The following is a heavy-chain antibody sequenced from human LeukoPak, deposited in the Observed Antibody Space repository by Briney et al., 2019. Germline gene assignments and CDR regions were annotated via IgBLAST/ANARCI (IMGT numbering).Heavy chain of an antibody. CDR2: IRYDGSNK. J-gene: IGHJ6*03. D-gene: IGHD3-3*01. CDR1: GFTFSSYG. CDR3: AKEGLLWSGYYAYYYYYYMDV. V-gene: IGHV3-30*02. Sequence: GGSLRLSCAASGFTFSSYGMHWVRQAPGKGLEWVAFIRYDGSNKYYADSVKGRFTISRDNSKNTLYLQMNSLRAEDTAVYYCAKEGLLWSGYYAYYYYYYMDVWGKGTTVTVSS.